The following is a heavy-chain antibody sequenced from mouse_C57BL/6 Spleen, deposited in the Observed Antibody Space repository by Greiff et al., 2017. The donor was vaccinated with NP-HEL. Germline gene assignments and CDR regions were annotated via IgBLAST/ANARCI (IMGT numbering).Heavy chain of an antibody. J-gene: IGHJ3*01. CDR1: GFNIKDDY. Sequence: QSGAELVRPGASVKLSCTASGFNIKDDYMHWVKQRPEQGLEWIGWIDPENGDTEYASKFQGKATITADTSSNTAYLQLSSLTSEDTAVYYCTPYGSSPTAWFAYWGQGTLVTVSA. CDR2: IDPENGDT. CDR3: TPYGSSPTAWFAY. V-gene: IGHV14-4*01. D-gene: IGHD1-1*01.